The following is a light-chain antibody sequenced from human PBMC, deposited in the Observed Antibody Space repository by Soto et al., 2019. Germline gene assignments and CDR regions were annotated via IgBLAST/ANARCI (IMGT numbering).Light chain of an antibody. Sequence: DVQLTQCPWARSSSIGDRVTIICRASQSISGYLNWYQQKPGKAPKPLIYAASSLQSGVPSRFSGSESGTDFTLTITSLQPEDFATYYCQQGYSNPNTFGQGTRLEIK. J-gene: IGKJ5*01. CDR3: QQGYSNPNT. V-gene: IGKV1-39*01. CDR1: QSISGY. CDR2: AAS.